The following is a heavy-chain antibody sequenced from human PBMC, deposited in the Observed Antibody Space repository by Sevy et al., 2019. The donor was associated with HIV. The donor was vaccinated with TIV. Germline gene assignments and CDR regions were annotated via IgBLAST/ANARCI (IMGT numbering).Heavy chain of an antibody. CDR2: IKQDGSEK. V-gene: IGHV3-7*01. CDR1: GFTFSRFW. CDR3: ARDRGTGGDGTSYYNGMGV. D-gene: IGHD1-1*01. J-gene: IGHJ6*02. Sequence: GGSLRLSCAASGFTFSRFWMSWVRQAPGKGLEWVANIKQDGSEKQYVDSVKGRFTISRDNAENSLYLQMSSLRAGDTAVYYCARDRGTGGDGTSYYNGMGVWGQGTTVTVSS.